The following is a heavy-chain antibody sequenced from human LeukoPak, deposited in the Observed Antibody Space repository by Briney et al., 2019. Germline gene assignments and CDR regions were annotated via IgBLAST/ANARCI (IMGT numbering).Heavy chain of an antibody. V-gene: IGHV3-30*18. J-gene: IGHJ5*02. Sequence: PGGSLRLSCAASGFTFSSYGMHWVRQAPGKGLEWVAVISYDGSNKYYADSVKGRFTISRDNSKNTLYLQMNSLRAEDTAVYYCAKMAELWSSSWFDPWGQGTLVTVSS. CDR2: ISYDGSNK. CDR3: AKMAELWSSSWFDP. CDR1: GFTFSSYG. D-gene: IGHD6-13*01.